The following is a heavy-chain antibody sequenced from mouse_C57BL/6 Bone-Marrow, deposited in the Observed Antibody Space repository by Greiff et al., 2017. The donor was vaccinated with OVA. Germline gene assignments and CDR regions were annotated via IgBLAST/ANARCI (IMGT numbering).Heavy chain of an antibody. J-gene: IGHJ4*01. CDR3: ARRGIIYYYGSSYVGDAMDY. CDR1: GYTFTSYW. V-gene: IGHV1-53*01. D-gene: IGHD1-1*01. Sequence: QVQLQQPGTELVKPGASVKLSCKASGYTFTSYWMHWVKQRPGQGLEWIGNINPSNGGTNYNEKFKSKATLTVDKSSSTAYMQLSSLTSEDSAVYYCARRGIIYYYGSSYVGDAMDYWGQGTSVTVSS. CDR2: INPSNGGT.